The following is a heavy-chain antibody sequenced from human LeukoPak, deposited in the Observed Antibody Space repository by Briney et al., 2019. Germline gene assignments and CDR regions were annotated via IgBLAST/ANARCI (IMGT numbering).Heavy chain of an antibody. J-gene: IGHJ3*02. V-gene: IGHV1-2*02. CDR2: INPNSGGT. Sequence: ASVKVSCTASGYTFTGYYMHWVRQAHGQGLEWMGWINPNSGGTNYAQKFQGRVTMTRDTSISTAYLELSRLRSDDTAVYYFARDQALEGYFDWLLAGTYYAFDIWGQGTMVTVSS. CDR3: ARDQALEGYFDWLLAGTYYAFDI. CDR1: GYTFTGYY. D-gene: IGHD3-9*01.